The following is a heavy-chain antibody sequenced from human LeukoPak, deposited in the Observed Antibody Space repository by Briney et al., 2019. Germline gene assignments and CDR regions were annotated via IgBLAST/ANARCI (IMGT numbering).Heavy chain of an antibody. CDR1: GFTFSSYG. CDR2: IWYDGSNK. Sequence: GGSLRLSCAASGFTFSSYGMHWVRQAPGKGLEWVAVIWYDGSNKYYADSVKGRFIISRDNSKNTLYLQMNSLRAEDTAVYYCAKDGSDIYVRGAFDIWGQGTMVTVSS. CDR3: AKDGSDIYVRGAFDI. V-gene: IGHV3-33*06. D-gene: IGHD1-26*01. J-gene: IGHJ3*02.